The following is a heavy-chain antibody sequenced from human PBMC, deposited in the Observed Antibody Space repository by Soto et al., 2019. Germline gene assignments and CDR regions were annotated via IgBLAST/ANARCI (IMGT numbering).Heavy chain of an antibody. Sequence: GGSLRLSCSASGFIFSSYTMGWVPPTPGKRLEWVSRILAGSGGADYKDSVRGRFSISRDNLKNELYLQMAGLRVEDTAIYYCARDRKPDGIWTFELWGRRTPVTVSS. D-gene: IGHD2-15*01. CDR2: ILAGSGGA. CDR3: ARDRKPDGIWTFEL. CDR1: GFIFSSYT. J-gene: IGHJ4*01. V-gene: IGHV3-23*02.